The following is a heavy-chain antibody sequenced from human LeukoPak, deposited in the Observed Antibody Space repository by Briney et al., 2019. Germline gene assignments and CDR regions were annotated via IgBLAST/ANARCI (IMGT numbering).Heavy chain of an antibody. CDR1: GGSISSGGYS. D-gene: IGHD3-10*01. Sequence: PSQTLSLTRAVSGGSISSGGYSWSWIRQPPGKGLEWIGYIYHSGSTYYNPSLKSRVTISVDRSKNQFSLKLSSVTAADTAVYYCARAYYGSGSYYKPFDYWGQGTLVTVSS. CDR3: ARAYYGSGSYYKPFDY. J-gene: IGHJ4*02. V-gene: IGHV4-30-2*01. CDR2: IYHSGST.